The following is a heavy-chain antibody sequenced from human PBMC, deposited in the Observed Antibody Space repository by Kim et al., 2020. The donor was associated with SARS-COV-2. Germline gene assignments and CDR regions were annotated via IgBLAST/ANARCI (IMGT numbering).Heavy chain of an antibody. J-gene: IGHJ6*04. D-gene: IGHD6-19*01. V-gene: IGHV1-18*01. CDR1: GYTFTSYG. Sequence: ASVKVSCKASGYTFTSYGISWVRQAPGQGLEWMGWISAYNGNTNYAQKLQGRVTMTTDTSTSTAYMELRSLRSDDTAVYYCARCGSGWYNYYYYYGMDVWGEGTRVTVSS. CDR3: ARCGSGWYNYYYYYGMDV. CDR2: ISAYNGNT.